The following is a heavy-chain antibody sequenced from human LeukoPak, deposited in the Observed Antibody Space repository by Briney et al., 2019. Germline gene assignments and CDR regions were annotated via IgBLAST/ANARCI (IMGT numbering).Heavy chain of an antibody. D-gene: IGHD4-17*01. CDR1: GFSFSNDA. Sequence: GGSLRLSCAASGFSFSNDAMSWVRQAPGKGLELVSSISDSGAATYYADSVTGRFTISRDNSKNTLYLQLNSLGAEDTAVYYCAKIAPWGAVTTTDGFDYWGQGTLVTVSS. CDR2: ISDSGAAT. CDR3: AKIAPWGAVTTTDGFDY. V-gene: IGHV3-23*01. J-gene: IGHJ4*02.